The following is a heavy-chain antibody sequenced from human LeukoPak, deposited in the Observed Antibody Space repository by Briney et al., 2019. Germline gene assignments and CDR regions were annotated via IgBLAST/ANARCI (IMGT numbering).Heavy chain of an antibody. Sequence: GGPLRLSCASSGFTFSNYSMHWVRQAPGKGLEWAAVISYDGSNEYYADSVKGRFTISRDNSKNTLYLQMNSLRAEDTAVYYCARDRSDYSIKYYYYYGMDVWGQGTTVTVSS. V-gene: IGHV3-30-3*01. D-gene: IGHD3-16*01. CDR1: GFTFSNYS. CDR3: ARDRSDYSIKYYYYYGMDV. J-gene: IGHJ6*02. CDR2: ISYDGSNE.